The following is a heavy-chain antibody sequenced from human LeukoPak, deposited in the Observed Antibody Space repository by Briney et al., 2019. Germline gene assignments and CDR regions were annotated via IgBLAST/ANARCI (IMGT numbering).Heavy chain of an antibody. CDR2: INSDGSST. CDR1: GFTFSRYW. D-gene: IGHD6-19*01. J-gene: IGHJ6*03. CDR3: ARDGDNSSGWYGLFGYYYYMDV. Sequence: PGGSLRLSCAASGFTFSRYWMHRVRQAPGKGLVWVSRINSDGSSTSYADSVKGRLTISRDNAKNTLYLQMNSLRAEDTAVYYCARDGDNSSGWYGLFGYYYYMDVWGKGTTVTVSS. V-gene: IGHV3-74*01.